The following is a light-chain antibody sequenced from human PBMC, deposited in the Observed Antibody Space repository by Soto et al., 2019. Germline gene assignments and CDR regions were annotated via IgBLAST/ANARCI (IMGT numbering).Light chain of an antibody. CDR1: SGDVGGYNY. CDR2: DVS. V-gene: IGLV2-14*01. CDR3: SSYTSSSTVV. J-gene: IGLJ2*01. Sequence: QSALTQPASVSGSPGQSITISCTGTSGDVGGYNYVSWYQQHPGKAPKLMIYDVSNRPSGVSNRLSGSKSGNTASLTISGLQAEDEADYYCSSYTSSSTVVFGGGTKVTVL.